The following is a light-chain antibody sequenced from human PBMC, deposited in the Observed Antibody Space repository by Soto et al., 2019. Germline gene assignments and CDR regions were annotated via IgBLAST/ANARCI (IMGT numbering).Light chain of an antibody. CDR3: AAWDDSLNGHV. CDR2: KDT. V-gene: IGLV3-25*02. CDR1: ALPKQY. J-gene: IGLJ1*01. Sequence: SYELTQPPSVSVSPGQTARVTCSGDALPKQYVYWYQQKPGQAPGVVIYKDTERPSGIPDRFSGSKSGTSASLAISGLQSEDEADYYCAAWDDSLNGHVFGTGTKVTVL.